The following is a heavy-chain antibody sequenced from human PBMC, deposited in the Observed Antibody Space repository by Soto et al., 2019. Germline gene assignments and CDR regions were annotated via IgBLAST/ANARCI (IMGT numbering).Heavy chain of an antibody. CDR2: IWDDASHK. Sequence: QVQVVESGGGVVKPGTSLRLSCAASGFTFNNYGMHWVRQAPGKGLEWVAVIWDDASHKYYADSVKGRFTISRDNSKNTLYLQRSSLRGEDTVVYYCARDKTFGGTIGSAFDSWGPGTQVTVS. V-gene: IGHV3-33*01. CDR1: GFTFNNYG. CDR3: ARDKTFGGTIGSAFDS. D-gene: IGHD3-16*01. J-gene: IGHJ4*02.